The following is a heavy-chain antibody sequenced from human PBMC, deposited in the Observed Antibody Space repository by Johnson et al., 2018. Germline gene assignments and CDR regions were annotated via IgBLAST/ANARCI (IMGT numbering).Heavy chain of an antibody. Sequence: QVQLVQSGSELKKPGASVKVSCKASGYTFTSYAMNWVRQAPGQGLEWMGWINPNTGNPTYAQGFKGRFVFSLDTSVSTANLQICSLKPEDTAVYYCARDQDIVVVEDAFDIWGQGTMVTVSS. V-gene: IGHV7-4-1*01. CDR1: GYTFTSYA. CDR3: ARDQDIVVVEDAFDI. J-gene: IGHJ3*02. D-gene: IGHD2-15*01. CDR2: INPNTGNP.